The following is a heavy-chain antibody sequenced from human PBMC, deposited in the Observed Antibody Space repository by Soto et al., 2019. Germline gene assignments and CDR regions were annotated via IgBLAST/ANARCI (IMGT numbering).Heavy chain of an antibody. Sequence: GGSLRLSCVASGFTFSNYWMNWVRQAPGKGLEWVSVIYSGGSTYYADSVKGRFTISRDNSRNTLYLQMHSLRVEDTAMYYYARESGYANWFDAWGQGTQVTVSS. CDR2: IYSGGST. J-gene: IGHJ5*02. V-gene: IGHV3-53*01. CDR1: GFTFSNYW. D-gene: IGHD3-22*01. CDR3: ARESGYANWFDA.